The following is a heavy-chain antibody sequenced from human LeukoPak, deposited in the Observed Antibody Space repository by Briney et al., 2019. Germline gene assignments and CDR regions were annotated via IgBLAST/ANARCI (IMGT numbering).Heavy chain of an antibody. Sequence: PGGSLRLSCAASGFTFSSYAMSWVRQAPGKGLEWVGRIKSKTDGGTTDYAAPVKGRFTISRDDSKNTLYLQMNSLKTEDTAVYYCTTAALTFGGVIPGYWGQGTLVTVSS. J-gene: IGHJ4*02. CDR1: GFTFSSYA. V-gene: IGHV3-15*01. D-gene: IGHD3-16*02. CDR2: IKSKTDGGTT. CDR3: TTAALTFGGVIPGY.